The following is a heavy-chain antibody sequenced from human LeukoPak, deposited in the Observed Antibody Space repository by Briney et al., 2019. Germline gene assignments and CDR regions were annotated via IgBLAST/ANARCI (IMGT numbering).Heavy chain of an antibody. J-gene: IGHJ4*02. V-gene: IGHV1-24*01. CDR3: ATANRLTRDSSGYYPDS. Sequence: GASVKVSCEVSGYTLTELSTHWVRQAPGKGLEWMGGFDPEDGEIVYAQNFQGRVTMTEDTSTDTAYMELSRLRSEDTAIYYCATANRLTRDSSGYYPDSWGQGTLVTVSS. CDR1: GYTLTELS. CDR2: FDPEDGEI. D-gene: IGHD3-22*01.